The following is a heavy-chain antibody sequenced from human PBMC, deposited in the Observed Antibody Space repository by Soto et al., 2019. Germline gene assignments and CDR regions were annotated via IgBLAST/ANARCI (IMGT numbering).Heavy chain of an antibody. Sequence: SLRLSCAASGFAFSSNSMNWVRQAPGKGLEWVSYIDSRSGTIYYADSVKGRFTISRDNAKSSLFLHMNSLRDEDTAVYYCTREVLTANYWGQGTLVTVSS. J-gene: IGHJ4*02. V-gene: IGHV3-48*02. D-gene: IGHD3-16*01. CDR2: IDSRSGTI. CDR3: TREVLTANY. CDR1: GFAFSSNS.